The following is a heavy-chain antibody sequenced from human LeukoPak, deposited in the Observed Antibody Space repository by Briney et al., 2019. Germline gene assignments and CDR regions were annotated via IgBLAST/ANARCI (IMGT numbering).Heavy chain of an antibody. V-gene: IGHV3-7*01. CDR1: GFTFSNYA. D-gene: IGHD3-22*01. CDR3: ARDLPLYYYDSSGYSGLFDY. J-gene: IGHJ4*02. Sequence: GGSLRLSCETSGFTFSNYAMSWVRQALGKGLEWVAIIKQDGSEKYYVDSVKGRFTISRDNAKNSLYLQMNSLRAEDTAVYYCARDLPLYYYDSSGYSGLFDYWGQGTLVTVSS. CDR2: IKQDGSEK.